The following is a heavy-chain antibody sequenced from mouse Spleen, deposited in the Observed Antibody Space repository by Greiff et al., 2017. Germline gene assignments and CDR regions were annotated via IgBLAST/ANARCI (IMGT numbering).Heavy chain of an antibody. D-gene: IGHD4-1*01. J-gene: IGHJ2*01. CDR2: IYPGDGDT. V-gene: IGHV1-82*01. Sequence: QVQLQQSGPELVKPGASVKISCKASGYAFSSSWMNWVKQRPGKGLEWIGRIYPGDGDTNYNGKFKGKATLTADKSSSTAYMQLSSLTSEDSAVYFCARGGLAGTYYFDYWGQGTTLTGSS. CDR1: GYAFSSSW. CDR3: ARGGLAGTYYFDY.